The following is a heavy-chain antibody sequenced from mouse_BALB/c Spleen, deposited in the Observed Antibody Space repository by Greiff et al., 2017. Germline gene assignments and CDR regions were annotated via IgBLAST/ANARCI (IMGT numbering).Heavy chain of an antibody. CDR1: GYAFTNYL. CDR2: INPGSGGT. J-gene: IGHJ3*01. CDR3: ASPYGSSPFAY. V-gene: IGHV1-54*01. Sequence: QVQLQQSGAELVRPGTSVKVSCKASGYAFTNYLIEWVKQRPGQGLEWIGVINPGSGGTNYNEKFKGKATLTADKSSSTAYMQLSSLTSDDSAVYFCASPYGSSPFAYWGQGTLVTVSA. D-gene: IGHD1-1*01.